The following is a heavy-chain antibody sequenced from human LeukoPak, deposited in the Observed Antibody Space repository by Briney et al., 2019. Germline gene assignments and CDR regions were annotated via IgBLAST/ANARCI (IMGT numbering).Heavy chain of an antibody. D-gene: IGHD1-7*01. CDR3: ARDGATPQNWNYDYFDY. Sequence: GGSLRLSCAASGFTFSNYAMNWVRQAPGKGLEWVAVISYDGSNKYYADSVKGRFTISRDNSKNTLYLQMNSLRAEDTAVYYCARDGATPQNWNYDYFDYWGQGTLVTVSS. V-gene: IGHV3-30-3*01. CDR2: ISYDGSNK. CDR1: GFTFSNYA. J-gene: IGHJ4*02.